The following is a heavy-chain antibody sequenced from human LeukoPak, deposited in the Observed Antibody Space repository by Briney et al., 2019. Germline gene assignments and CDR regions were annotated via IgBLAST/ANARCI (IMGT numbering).Heavy chain of an antibody. D-gene: IGHD2-15*01. V-gene: IGHV1-69*05. CDR2: IIPIFGTA. CDR1: GGTFSSYY. Sequence: ASLKVSCKASGGTFSSYYISWVRQAPGQGLEWMGGIIPIFGTANYAQKFQGRVTISRDKSTSSAYMELSSLRSEDTAVYYCARDSDRHLDYWGQATLVTVCS. J-gene: IGHJ4*02. CDR3: ARDSDRHLDY.